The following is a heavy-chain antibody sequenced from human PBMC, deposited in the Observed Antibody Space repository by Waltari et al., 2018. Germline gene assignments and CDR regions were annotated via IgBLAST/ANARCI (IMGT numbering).Heavy chain of an antibody. Sequence: QNTLKESGPTLVKPKQTLTLTCTFSGFSFSTSGVGVGWVRTPPGQALEWLALIYWYDEKRYSPSLKSRLTITKDTSKNQVFLTMTNMDPVDTATYYCAHRPHSFLVPAAILYFDYWGQGTLVTVSS. J-gene: IGHJ4*02. CDR3: AHRPHSFLVPAAILYFDY. V-gene: IGHV2-5*01. D-gene: IGHD2-2*01. CDR1: GFSFSTSGVG. CDR2: IYWYDEK.